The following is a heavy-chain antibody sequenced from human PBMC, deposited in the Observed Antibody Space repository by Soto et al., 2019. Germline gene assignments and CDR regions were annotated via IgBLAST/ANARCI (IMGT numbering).Heavy chain of an antibody. V-gene: IGHV3-11*01. CDR3: ARDDLISYYYMDV. J-gene: IGHJ6*03. CDR1: GFTFSDYY. Sequence: GGSLRLSCAASGFTFSDYYMSWIRQAPGKGLEWVSYISSSGSTIYYADSVKGRFTISRDNAKNSLYLQMNSLRAEDTAVYYCARDDLISYYYMDVWGKGTTVTVSS. D-gene: IGHD3-10*01. CDR2: ISSSGSTI.